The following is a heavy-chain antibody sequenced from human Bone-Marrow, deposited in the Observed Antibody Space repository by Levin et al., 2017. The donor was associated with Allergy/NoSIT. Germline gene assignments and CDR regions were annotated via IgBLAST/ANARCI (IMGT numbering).Heavy chain of an antibody. V-gene: IGHV3-21*01. CDR1: GFTFSSDS. J-gene: IGHJ2*01. CDR2: ISSSSAYI. CDR3: ARDSGYWYFDL. Sequence: KAGGSLRLSCEVSGFTFSSDSMNWVRQAPGKGLEWVACISSSSAYITYADSVKGRFTISRDNAKKSLYLQMDSLRVDDTAVYYCARDSGYWYFDLWGRGTLVTVSS. D-gene: IGHD7-27*01.